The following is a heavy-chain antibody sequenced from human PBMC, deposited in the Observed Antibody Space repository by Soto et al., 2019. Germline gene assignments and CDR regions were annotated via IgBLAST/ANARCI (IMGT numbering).Heavy chain of an antibody. V-gene: IGHV4-38-2*01. Sequence: SETLSLTCAVSGYPISSGYYWGWIRQPPGKGLEWIGIIHHSGSTYYNPSLRSRITISVDTSRNQFSLKMPSVTAADTAVYYCARSSGYVPGGYWGQGILVTVSS. CDR2: IHHSGST. D-gene: IGHD5-12*01. CDR1: GYPISSGYY. CDR3: ARSSGYVPGGY. J-gene: IGHJ4*02.